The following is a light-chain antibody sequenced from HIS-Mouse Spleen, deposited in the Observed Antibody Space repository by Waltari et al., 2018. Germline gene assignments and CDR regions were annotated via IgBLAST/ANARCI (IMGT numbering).Light chain of an antibody. CDR3: CSYAGSSTWV. Sequence: QSALTQPASVSGSPGQSITISCTGTSSDVGSYNLVSWYQQHPGKAPNRMIDEGSKRPSGVSNRFSDSKSGNTASRTISGLQAEDEADYYCCSYAGSSTWVFGGGTKLTVL. CDR2: EGS. J-gene: IGLJ3*02. CDR1: SSDVGSYNL. V-gene: IGLV2-23*01.